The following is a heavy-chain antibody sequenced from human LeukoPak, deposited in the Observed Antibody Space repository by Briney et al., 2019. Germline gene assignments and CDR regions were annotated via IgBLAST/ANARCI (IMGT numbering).Heavy chain of an antibody. CDR2: INPNSGGT. J-gene: IGHJ6*03. CDR1: GYTFTGYY. CDR3: ARSGSYTGGLYYMDV. Sequence: EASVKVSCKASGYTFTGYYMHWVRQAPGQGLEWMGWINPNSGGTNYAQKFQGRVTMTRDTSISTAYMELSRLRSDDTAVYYCARSGSYTGGLYYMDVWGKGTTVTISS. V-gene: IGHV1-2*02. D-gene: IGHD1-26*01.